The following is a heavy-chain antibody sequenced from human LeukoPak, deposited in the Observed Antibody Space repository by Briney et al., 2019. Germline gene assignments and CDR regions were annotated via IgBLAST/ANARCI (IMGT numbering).Heavy chain of an antibody. J-gene: IGHJ6*02. CDR1: GFTFSIYA. Sequence: GGSLRLSCAASGFTFSIYAMSWVRQAPGKGLEWVSAISGSGGSTYYADSVKGRFTISRDNSKNTLYLQMNSLRAEDTAVYYCANSWGSGWYYYYGMDVWGQGTTVTVSS. D-gene: IGHD3-16*01. V-gene: IGHV3-23*01. CDR2: ISGSGGST. CDR3: ANSWGSGWYYYYGMDV.